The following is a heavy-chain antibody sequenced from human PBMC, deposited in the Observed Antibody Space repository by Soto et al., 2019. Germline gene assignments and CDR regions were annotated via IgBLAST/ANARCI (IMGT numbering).Heavy chain of an antibody. D-gene: IGHD3-10*01. V-gene: IGHV4-34*01. CDR2: INHSGST. CDR1: GGSFSGYY. Sequence: LPGTLSLSCAGYGGSFSGYYWTWIRQPPGTGLEGIGEINHSGSTNYNPSLKRRVTISIDRSKNQFSLKLSFFAAADTAVYFCARVPDYWCQGILGTVSS. CDR3: ARVPDY. J-gene: IGHJ4*02.